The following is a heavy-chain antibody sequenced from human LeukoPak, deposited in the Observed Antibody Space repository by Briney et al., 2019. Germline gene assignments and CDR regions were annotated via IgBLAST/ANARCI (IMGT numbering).Heavy chain of an antibody. J-gene: IGHJ4*02. Sequence: GGSLRLSCAASGFNFRDSAMHWVRQPPGKGLEGVAVTSYDGTNKYCADSVKGRFTISRDNSKNTLYLQMNSLTLEDTAVYYCAADYGDYLSPSGWGQGTLVTVSS. CDR1: GFNFRDSA. CDR2: TSYDGTNK. D-gene: IGHD4-17*01. CDR3: AADYGDYLSPSG. V-gene: IGHV3-30*04.